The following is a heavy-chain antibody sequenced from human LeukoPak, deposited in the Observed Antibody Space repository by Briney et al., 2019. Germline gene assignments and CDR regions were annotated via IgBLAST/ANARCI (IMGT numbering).Heavy chain of an antibody. CDR3: ARGCCSGVSRYYFDY. V-gene: IGHV4-39*07. D-gene: IGHD2-15*01. J-gene: IGHJ4*02. Sequence: SETLSLTCTVSGGSISSSSYYWGWIRQPPGKGLEWIGSIYYSGSTYYNPSLKSRVTISVDTSKNQFSLKLSSVTAADTAVYYCARGCCSGVSRYYFDYWGQGTLVTVSS. CDR2: IYYSGST. CDR1: GGSISSSSYY.